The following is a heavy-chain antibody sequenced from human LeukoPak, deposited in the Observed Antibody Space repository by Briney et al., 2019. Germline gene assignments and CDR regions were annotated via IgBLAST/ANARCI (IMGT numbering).Heavy chain of an antibody. CDR1: GFSFSSSA. CDR3: ATEAAAGYHFDH. Sequence: VGSLRLSCADCGFSFSSSAMNWVRQAPGKGGEWVSGISGRGSRTFYADSVKGRFTISRDNSKNTLYLQMNSLRAADTAVYYCATEAAAGYHFDHWGQGTLVTVSS. J-gene: IGHJ4*02. D-gene: IGHD6-13*01. V-gene: IGHV3-23*01. CDR2: ISGRGSRT.